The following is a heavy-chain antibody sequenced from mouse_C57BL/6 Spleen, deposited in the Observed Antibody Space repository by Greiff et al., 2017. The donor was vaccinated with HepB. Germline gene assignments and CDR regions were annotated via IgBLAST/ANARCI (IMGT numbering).Heavy chain of an antibody. Sequence: VQLQQPGAELVKPGASVKLSCKASGYTFTGYWMHWVKQRPGQGLEWIGMIHPNSGSTNYNEKFKSKATLTVDKSSSTAYMQLSSLTSEDSAVYYCARNNRPLDAMDYWGQGTSVTVSS. CDR1: GYTFTGYW. CDR2: IHPNSGST. J-gene: IGHJ4*01. V-gene: IGHV1-64*01. D-gene: IGHD2-14*01. CDR3: ARNNRPLDAMDY.